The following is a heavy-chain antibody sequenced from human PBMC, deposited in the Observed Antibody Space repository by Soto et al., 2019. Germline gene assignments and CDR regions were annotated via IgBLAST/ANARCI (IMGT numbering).Heavy chain of an antibody. J-gene: IGHJ5*02. CDR2: IYHTGKT. V-gene: IGHV4-31*03. D-gene: IGHD2-2*01. Sequence: PSETLSLTCIVSGDPLSLGGYYWTWIRQRPGKGLEWMGYIYHTGKTYYNPSLESRLTMSIDMSKNQFSLRLTSVTAADTAVYYCARDGSRTANWIDPWGQGTRVTVSP. CDR3: ARDGSRTANWIDP. CDR1: GDPLSLGGYY.